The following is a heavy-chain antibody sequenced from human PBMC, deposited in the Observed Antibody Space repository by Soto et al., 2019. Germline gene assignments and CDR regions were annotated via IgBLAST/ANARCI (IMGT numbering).Heavy chain of an antibody. CDR2: SYYRGST. CDR3: ARRGYRSSWKAPPHWFDP. D-gene: IGHD6-13*01. J-gene: IGHJ5*02. V-gene: IGHV4-59*01. CDR1: GGSISSYY. Sequence: PSCTLALTGAVSGGSISSYYLSWIRQPPGKGLEWIGYSYYRGSTNYNPSLESRVTISLDTSKNQFSLKPSSVTAEDTAVYYCARRGYRSSWKAPPHWFDPGGQGPLVTVSS.